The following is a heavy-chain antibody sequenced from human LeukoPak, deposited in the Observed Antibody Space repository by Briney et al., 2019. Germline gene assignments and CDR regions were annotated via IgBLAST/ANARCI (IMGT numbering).Heavy chain of an antibody. CDR3: ARAPDSYDSSGYYPVPLDY. D-gene: IGHD3-22*01. Sequence: GGSLRLSCAASGFTFSDYYMSWIRQAPGKGLEWVAVIWYDGSNKYYADSVKGRFTISRDNSKNTLYLQMNSLRAEDTAVYYCARAPDSYDSSGYYPVPLDYWGQGTLVTVSS. CDR1: GFTFSDYY. J-gene: IGHJ4*02. CDR2: IWYDGSNK. V-gene: IGHV3-33*08.